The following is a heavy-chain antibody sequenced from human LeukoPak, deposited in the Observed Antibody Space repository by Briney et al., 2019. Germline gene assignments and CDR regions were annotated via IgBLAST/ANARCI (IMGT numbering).Heavy chain of an antibody. CDR1: GFIFDDYA. Sequence: GGSLRLSCAASGFIFDDYAMHWVRQAPGKGLEWVSSISSSSSYIYYADSVKGRFTISRDNAKNSLYLQMNSLRAEDTAVYYCARDLGGDDYGDNGWFDPWGQGTLVTVSS. D-gene: IGHD4-17*01. J-gene: IGHJ5*02. CDR2: ISSSSSYI. V-gene: IGHV3-21*01. CDR3: ARDLGGDDYGDNGWFDP.